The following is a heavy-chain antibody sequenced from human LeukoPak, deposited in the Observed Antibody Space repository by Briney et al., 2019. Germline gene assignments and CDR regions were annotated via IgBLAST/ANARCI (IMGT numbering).Heavy chain of an antibody. CDR2: IYYSGST. CDR1: GGSISTYY. Sequence: SETLSLTCTVSGGSISTYYWTWIRQPPGKGLEWIGYIYYSGSTNYNPSLKSRVTISVDTSKNQFSLKLSSVTAADTAVYYCAKDDGGSYYIYYYYMDVWGKGTTVTISS. V-gene: IGHV4-59*01. D-gene: IGHD1-26*01. CDR3: AKDDGGSYYIYYYYMDV. J-gene: IGHJ6*03.